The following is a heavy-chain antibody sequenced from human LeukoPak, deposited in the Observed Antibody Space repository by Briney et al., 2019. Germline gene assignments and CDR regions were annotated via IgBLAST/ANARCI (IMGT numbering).Heavy chain of an antibody. CDR2: IYSGGST. CDR3: AKDGGVGATRYYYYMDV. Sequence: GGSLRLSCAASGFTVSSNCMSWVRQAPGKGPEWVSVIYSGGSTYYADSVKGRFTISRNNSKNTLYLQMNSLRAEDTAVYYCAKDGGVGATRYYYYMDVWGKGTTVTVSS. J-gene: IGHJ6*03. V-gene: IGHV3-53*04. D-gene: IGHD1-26*01. CDR1: GFTVSSNC.